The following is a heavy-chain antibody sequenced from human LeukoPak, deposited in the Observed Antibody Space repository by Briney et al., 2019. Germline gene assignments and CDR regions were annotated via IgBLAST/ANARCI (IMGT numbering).Heavy chain of an antibody. CDR1: GFTFSDYY. Sequence: TGGSLRLSCAASGFTFSDYYMSWIRQAPGKGLEWVSYISSSGSTIYYADSVKGRFTISRDNAKNSPYLQMNSLRAEDTAVYYCARPCGGDCYWVEMDVWGQGTTVTVSS. J-gene: IGHJ6*02. CDR3: ARPCGGDCYWVEMDV. CDR2: ISSSGSTI. D-gene: IGHD2-21*02. V-gene: IGHV3-11*01.